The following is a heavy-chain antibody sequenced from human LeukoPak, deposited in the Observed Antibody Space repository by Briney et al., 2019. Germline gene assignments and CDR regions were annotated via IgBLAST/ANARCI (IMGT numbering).Heavy chain of an antibody. D-gene: IGHD2-15*01. CDR1: GGSISSGSYY. CDR2: IYTSGST. J-gene: IGHJ6*03. CDR3: ARGIVVVAQLGFYFYYMDV. Sequence: SQTLSLTCTVSGGSISSGSYYWSWIRQPAGKGLEWIGRIYTSGSTNYNPSLKSRVTISVDTSKNQFSLKLSSVTAADTAVYYCARGIVVVAQLGFYFYYMDVWGKGTTVTISS. V-gene: IGHV4-61*02.